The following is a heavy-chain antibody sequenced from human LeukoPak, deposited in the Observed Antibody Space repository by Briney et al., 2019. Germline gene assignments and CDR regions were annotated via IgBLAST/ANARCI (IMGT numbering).Heavy chain of an antibody. CDR3: ARGLPYCSSTSCHRGAFDI. CDR1: GFTFSSYS. V-gene: IGHV3-21*01. CDR2: ISSSSSYI. J-gene: IGHJ3*02. Sequence: GGSLRLSCAASGFTFSSYSMNWVRQAPGKGLEWVSSISSSSSYIYYADSVKGRFTISRDNAKNSLYLQMNSLRAEDTAVYYCARGLPYCSSTSCHRGAFDIWGQGTMVTVSS. D-gene: IGHD2-2*01.